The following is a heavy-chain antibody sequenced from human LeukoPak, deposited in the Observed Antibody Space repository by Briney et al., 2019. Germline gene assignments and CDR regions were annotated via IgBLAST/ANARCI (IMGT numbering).Heavy chain of an antibody. Sequence: ASVKVSCKASGYTFTSYGISWVRQAPGQGLEWMGWISAYNGNTNYAQKLQGRVTMTRDTSISTAYMEPSRLRSDDTAVYYCARVRVHGAMSDFDYWGQGTLVTVSS. V-gene: IGHV1-18*01. D-gene: IGHD4/OR15-4a*01. CDR2: ISAYNGNT. CDR1: GYTFTSYG. CDR3: ARVRVHGAMSDFDY. J-gene: IGHJ4*02.